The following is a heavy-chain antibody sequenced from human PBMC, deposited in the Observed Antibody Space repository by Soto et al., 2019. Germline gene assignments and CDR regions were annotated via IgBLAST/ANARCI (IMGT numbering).Heavy chain of an antibody. CDR2: IIPIFGTA. CDR3: ARDRSSSGWYVGPYYFDY. J-gene: IGHJ4*02. V-gene: IGHV1-69*01. CDR1: GGTFSSYA. D-gene: IGHD6-19*01. Sequence: QVQLVQSGAEVKKPGSSVKVSCKASGGTFSSYAISWVRQAPGQGLEWMGGIIPIFGTANYAQKFQGRVTSTADESTSTAYMELSSLRSEDTAVYYCARDRSSSGWYVGPYYFDYWGQGTLVTVSS.